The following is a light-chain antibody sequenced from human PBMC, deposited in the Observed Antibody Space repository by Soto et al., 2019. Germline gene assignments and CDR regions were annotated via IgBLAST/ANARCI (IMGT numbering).Light chain of an antibody. CDR3: SSFTSTSTYV. V-gene: IGLV2-14*01. Sequence: LTQPASVSGSPGQSITISCTGTNSDVGGYNYVSWYQQHPGKVPKLMIYEVSNRPSGVSNRFSGSKSGNTASLTISGLQAEDEADYYCSSFTSTSTYVFGTGTKVTVL. CDR1: NSDVGGYNY. J-gene: IGLJ1*01. CDR2: EVS.